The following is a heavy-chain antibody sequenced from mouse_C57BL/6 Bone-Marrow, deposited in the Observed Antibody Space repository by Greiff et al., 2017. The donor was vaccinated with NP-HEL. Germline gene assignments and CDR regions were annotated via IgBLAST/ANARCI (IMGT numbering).Heavy chain of an antibody. J-gene: IGHJ4*01. CDR2: FYPGSGSI. Sequence: QVQLKQSGAELARPGASVKLSCKASGYTFTEYTIHWVKQRSGQGLEWIGWFYPGSGSIKYNEKFKDKATLTADKSSSTVYMELSRLTSEDSAVYFCARHEDRAYDGYPHYYAMDYWGQGTSVTVSS. D-gene: IGHD2-3*01. CDR1: GYTFTEYT. V-gene: IGHV1-62-2*01. CDR3: ARHEDRAYDGYPHYYAMDY.